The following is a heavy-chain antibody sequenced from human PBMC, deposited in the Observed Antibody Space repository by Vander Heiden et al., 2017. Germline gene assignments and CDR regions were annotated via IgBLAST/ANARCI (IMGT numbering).Heavy chain of an antibody. V-gene: IGHV4-34*01. CDR1: GGSFSGYY. CDR2: INLSGGT. Sequence: QVQLQQWAAGLLRASETLSLTCAVYGGSFSGYYWSWVRQPPGKGLEWIGQINLSGGTNYNPSLKSRVTISVDTSKNQFSLKVNSVTAADTAVYYCARDYGSSSDWGQGTLVTVSS. D-gene: IGHD6-6*01. J-gene: IGHJ4*02. CDR3: ARDYGSSSD.